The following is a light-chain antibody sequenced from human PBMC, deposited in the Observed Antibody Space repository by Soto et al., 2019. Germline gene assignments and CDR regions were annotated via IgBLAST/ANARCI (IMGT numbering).Light chain of an antibody. CDR2: GAS. CDR3: QQYGSSRT. Sequence: EIVLTQSPGTLSLSPGERATLSCRASQSVSSSYLAWYQQKPGQAPRLLIYGASSRATGIPDRFSGSGSGTDFTLTISRLEPEDLAVYYCQQYGSSRTFGHGTKVDIK. CDR1: QSVSSSY. J-gene: IGKJ3*01. V-gene: IGKV3-20*01.